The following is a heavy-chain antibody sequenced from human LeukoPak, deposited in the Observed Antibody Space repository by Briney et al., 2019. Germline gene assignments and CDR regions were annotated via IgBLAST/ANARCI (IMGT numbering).Heavy chain of an antibody. V-gene: IGHV3-66*02. J-gene: IGHJ6*02. CDR2: IYSGGST. D-gene: IGHD3-3*01. CDR3: ARGGFLEWLYGMDV. Sequence: GGFLRLSCAASGFTVSSNYMSWVRQAPGKGLEWVSVIYSGGSTYYADSVKGRFTISRDNSKNTLYLQMNSLRAEDTAVYYCARGGFLEWLYGMDVWGQGTTVTVSS. CDR1: GFTVSSNY.